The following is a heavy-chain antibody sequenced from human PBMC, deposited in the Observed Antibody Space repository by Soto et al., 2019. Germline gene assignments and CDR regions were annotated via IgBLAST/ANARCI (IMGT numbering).Heavy chain of an antibody. CDR2: IDPSDSDT. Sequence: EVQLVQSGAEVKKPGESLRISCKGSGYSFTSYWISWVRQMPGKVLELMGRIDPSDSDTNYSPSSQGHVTLSADKSINTAYLQWRSLKASDTAMYYCARLQAAAGDNDLTFDYWGQGTLVTVSS. V-gene: IGHV5-10-1*01. CDR1: GYSFTSYW. D-gene: IGHD6-13*01. J-gene: IGHJ4*02. CDR3: ARLQAAAGDNDLTFDY.